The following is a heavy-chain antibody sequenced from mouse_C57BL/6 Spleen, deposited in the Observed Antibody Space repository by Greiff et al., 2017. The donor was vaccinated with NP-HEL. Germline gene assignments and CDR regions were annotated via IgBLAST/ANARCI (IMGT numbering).Heavy chain of an antibody. Sequence: EVQGVESGGGLVQPGGSLSLPCAASGFTFTDYYMSWVRRPPGKALEWLGFIRNKAIGYTTEYSASVKGRFTISRVNSQSILYLQMNALRAEDSATYYCAIYGGSSYDYAMDYWGQGTSVTVSS. CDR1: GFTFTDYY. CDR3: AIYGGSSYDYAMDY. CDR2: IRNKAIGYTT. D-gene: IGHD1-1*01. J-gene: IGHJ4*01. V-gene: IGHV7-3*01.